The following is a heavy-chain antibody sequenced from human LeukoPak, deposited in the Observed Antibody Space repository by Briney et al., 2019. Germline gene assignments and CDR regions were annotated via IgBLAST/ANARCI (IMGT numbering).Heavy chain of an antibody. CDR2: ISSNGGNT. CDR3: VKGFPHYYDSSGFGAFDV. CDR1: GXTFSFYA. Sequence: PGGSLRLSCSASGXTFSFYAMGWVRQAPGKGLEYVSAISSNGGNTYYADSVKGRFTISRDNSKNTLYLQMNSLRADDTAVYYCVKGFPHYYDSSGFGAFDVWGQGTIVTVSS. J-gene: IGHJ3*01. D-gene: IGHD3-22*01. V-gene: IGHV3-64D*09.